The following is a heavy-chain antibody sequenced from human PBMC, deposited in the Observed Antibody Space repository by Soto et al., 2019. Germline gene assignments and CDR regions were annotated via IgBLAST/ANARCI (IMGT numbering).Heavy chain of an antibody. CDR2: IIPIFGTA. CDR3: ARNGNQLLYSTEYNWFDP. J-gene: IGHJ5*02. Sequence: SVKVSCKASGGTFSSYAISWVRQAPGQGLEWMGGIIPIFGTANYAQKFQGRVTITADESTSTAYMELSSLRSEDTAVYYCARNGNQLLYSTEYNWFDPWGQGTLVTAPQ. V-gene: IGHV1-69*13. D-gene: IGHD2-2*02. CDR1: GGTFSSYA.